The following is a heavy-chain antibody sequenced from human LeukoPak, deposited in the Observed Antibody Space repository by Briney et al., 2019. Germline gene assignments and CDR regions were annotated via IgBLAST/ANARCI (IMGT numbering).Heavy chain of an antibody. CDR2: IKQDGSEK. D-gene: IGHD1-26*01. J-gene: IGHJ4*02. V-gene: IGHV3-7*04. CDR1: GFTFSNNW. CDR3: ARGGGSYYNY. Sequence: GGVLRLSCTASGFTFSNNWMSWVRQAPGKGLEWVANIKQDGSEKYYVASVKGRFTISRDNAKTSLYLQMNSLRAEDTAVYYCARGGGSYYNYWGQGTLVTVSS.